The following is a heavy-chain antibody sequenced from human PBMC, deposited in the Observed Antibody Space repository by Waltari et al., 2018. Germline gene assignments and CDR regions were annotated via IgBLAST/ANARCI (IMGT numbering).Heavy chain of an antibody. D-gene: IGHD3-9*01. Sequence: QVQLVQSGAELKKPGASVKVSGMASGYTFTSYYLHWVQQAPGQGLEWMGWINPNSGGTNYAQQFQGRVTMTRDTSISTAYMELSRLRSDDTAVYYCARARYSPSGDYMDVWGKGTTVTISS. J-gene: IGHJ6*03. CDR2: INPNSGGT. V-gene: IGHV1-2*02. CDR3: ARARYSPSGDYMDV. CDR1: GYTFTSYY.